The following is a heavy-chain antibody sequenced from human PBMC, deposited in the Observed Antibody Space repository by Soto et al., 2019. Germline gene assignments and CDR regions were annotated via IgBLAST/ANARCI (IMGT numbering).Heavy chain of an antibody. CDR1: GGTFSSYA. J-gene: IGHJ4*02. CDR2: IIPIFVTA. D-gene: IGHD6-13*01. Sequence: QVQLVQSGAEVKKPGSSVKVSCKASGGTFSSYAISWVRQAPGQGHEWMGGIIPIFVTANYAQKFQGRVTIAADEATSRSYMAMSRLRSEDTAVYFCAGGAADNPIFQWGRGTPVTVSS. V-gene: IGHV1-69*12. CDR3: AGGAADNPIFQ.